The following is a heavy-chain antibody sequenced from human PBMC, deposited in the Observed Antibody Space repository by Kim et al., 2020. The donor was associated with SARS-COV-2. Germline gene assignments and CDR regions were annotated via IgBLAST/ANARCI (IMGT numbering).Heavy chain of an antibody. CDR2: FTAYFGRT. J-gene: IGHJ5*02. CDR1: GYKFSYNG. Sequence: ASVKVSCKTSGYKFSYNGIGWVRQAPGQGLEWMGWFTAYFGRTVYAENFQGRLTMTTDTSTSTAYMELRSLTSDDTAIYYCARGAQGGDGLDAWGRGTLV. V-gene: IGHV1-18*01. D-gene: IGHD1-26*01. CDR3: ARGAQGGDGLDA.